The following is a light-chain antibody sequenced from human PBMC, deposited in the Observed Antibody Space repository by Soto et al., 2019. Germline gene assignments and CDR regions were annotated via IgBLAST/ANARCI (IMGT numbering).Light chain of an antibody. CDR1: QSVSSY. J-gene: IGKJ3*01. CDR2: DAS. Sequence: EIVLTQSPATLSLSPGERATLSCRASQSVSSYLAWYQQKPGQAPRLLIYDASNRATGIPARFSGSGSGTDFTLTISSPEPEDFAVYYCQQRSNWPLMLTFRPGTKVDIK. V-gene: IGKV3-11*01. CDR3: QQRSNWPLMLT.